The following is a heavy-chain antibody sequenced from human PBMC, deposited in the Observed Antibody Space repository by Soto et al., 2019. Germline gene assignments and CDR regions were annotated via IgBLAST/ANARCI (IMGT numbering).Heavy chain of an antibody. D-gene: IGHD6-19*01. Sequence: EVRLLEAGGGLKQPGGSLRLSCAASGFTFKESAMNWVRQAPGKGLEWVASISDTGASTWYAESVRGRLSISRDNSKNPLYLQMNSLRGEDTAVYYCGKGRGSGWAWYFDNWGQGTLVTVSS. CDR1: GFTFKESA. CDR3: GKGRGSGWAWYFDN. J-gene: IGHJ4*02. V-gene: IGHV3-23*01. CDR2: ISDTGAST.